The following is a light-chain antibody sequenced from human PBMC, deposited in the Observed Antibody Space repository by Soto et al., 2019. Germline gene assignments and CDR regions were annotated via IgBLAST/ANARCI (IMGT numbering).Light chain of an antibody. V-gene: IGLV2-14*01. Sequence: QSVLTQPASVSGSPGQSITISCTGTSSDVGDYNYVSWYQQHPGKAPKFLIYEVSNRPSGVSNRFSGSKSGNTASLTISGLQAEDEADYYCSSCTSSSSPFVFGTGTKVT. J-gene: IGLJ1*01. CDR2: EVS. CDR1: SSDVGDYNY. CDR3: SSCTSSSSPFV.